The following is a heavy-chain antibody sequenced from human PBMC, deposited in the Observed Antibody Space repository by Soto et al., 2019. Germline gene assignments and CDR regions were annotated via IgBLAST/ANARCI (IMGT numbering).Heavy chain of an antibody. Sequence: GSLRLSCAASGFPFSSYSMNWVRQAPGKGLEWVSNIKQDGSDIYYADSVKGRFTISRDNAKNSLYLQMISLRAEDIAVYYCARHPERIAQIGWFDPWGQGTLVTVSS. V-gene: IGHV3-7*01. CDR3: ARHPERIAQIGWFDP. CDR1: GFPFSSYS. J-gene: IGHJ5*02. CDR2: IKQDGSDI. D-gene: IGHD6-13*01.